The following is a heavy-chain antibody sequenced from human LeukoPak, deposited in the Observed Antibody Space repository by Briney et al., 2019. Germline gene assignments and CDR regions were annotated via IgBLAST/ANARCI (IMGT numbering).Heavy chain of an antibody. J-gene: IGHJ4*02. CDR3: AREGSSGSFNY. CDR2: IYYSGST. D-gene: IGHD6-19*01. CDR1: GGSIRGHY. Sequence: SETLSLTCNVSGGSIRGHYFSWIRQPPGKGLEWIGYIYYSGSTNYRPSLRSRVSMSVDMSKSQFSLRLSSVTAADTAVYYCAREGSSGSFNYWGQGTLVTVSS. V-gene: IGHV4-59*11.